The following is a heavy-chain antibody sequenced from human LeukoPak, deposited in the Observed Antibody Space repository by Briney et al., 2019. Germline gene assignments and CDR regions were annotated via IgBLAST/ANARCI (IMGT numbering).Heavy chain of an antibody. CDR1: GFTFSRSA. V-gene: IGHV3-48*01. CDR3: ARRIYDFWSGYDY. J-gene: IGHJ4*02. D-gene: IGHD3-3*01. CDR2: ISSDSVTI. Sequence: GGSLRLSCAASGFTFSRSAMNWARQAPGKGLEWVSYISSDSVTIKYADSVKGRFTISRDNPKNSLYLQMNSLRAEDTAVYYCARRIYDFWSGYDYWGQGTLVTVSS.